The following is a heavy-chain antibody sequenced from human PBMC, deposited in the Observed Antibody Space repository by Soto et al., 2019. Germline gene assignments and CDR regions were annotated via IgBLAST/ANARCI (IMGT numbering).Heavy chain of an antibody. J-gene: IGHJ3*02. CDR2: ISSSSSYI. V-gene: IGHV3-21*01. D-gene: IGHD3-3*01. CDR3: GRQQDDFWSGYHAFDI. Sequence: GGSLRLSCAASGFTFSSYSMNWVRQAPGKGLEWVSSISSSSSYIYYADSVKGRFTISRDNAKNSLYLQMNSLRAEDTAVYYCGRQQDDFWSGYHAFDIWGQGTMVTVSS. CDR1: GFTFSSYS.